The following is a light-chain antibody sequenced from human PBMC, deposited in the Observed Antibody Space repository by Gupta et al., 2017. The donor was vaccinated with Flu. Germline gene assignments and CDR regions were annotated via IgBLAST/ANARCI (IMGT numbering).Light chain of an antibody. J-gene: IGKJ1*01. Sequence: MKMTQSPSSPSASVGDRVTITCQASQDISKYLNWYQQNPGRAPKLLIFDASKAKTGVPSRMSGGGSATDLGLIISIWHPADITTYCSQYEDNRWRTFGQRTKVEIK. CDR1: QDISKY. V-gene: IGKV1-33*01. CDR2: DAS. CDR3: QYEDNRWRT.